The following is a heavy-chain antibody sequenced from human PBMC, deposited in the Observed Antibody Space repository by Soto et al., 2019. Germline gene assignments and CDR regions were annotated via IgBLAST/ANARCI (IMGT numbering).Heavy chain of an antibody. D-gene: IGHD6-13*01. V-gene: IGHV3-30*18. CDR3: AKDYDSAAAGTPLGL. Sequence: GGSLRLSCAASGFTFSSYGMHWVRQAPGKGLEWVAVISYDGSNKYYADSVKGRFTISRDNSKNTLYLQMNSLRAEDTAVYYCAKDYDSAAAGTPLGLWGQGTLVTVSS. CDR2: ISYDGSNK. CDR1: GFTFSSYG. J-gene: IGHJ4*02.